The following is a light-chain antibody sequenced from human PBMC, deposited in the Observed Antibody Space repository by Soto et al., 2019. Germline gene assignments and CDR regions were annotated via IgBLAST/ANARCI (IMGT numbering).Light chain of an antibody. Sequence: EIVLTQSPGTLSLSPGERATLSCRASQSVSSSYLAWFQQKPGQAPRALIYGASSRATSIPDRFSGSGSGTDFTLTISRLEPEDFAVYYCQQYGSSPRTFGQGTKVEIK. V-gene: IGKV3-20*01. J-gene: IGKJ1*01. CDR2: GAS. CDR3: QQYGSSPRT. CDR1: QSVSSSY.